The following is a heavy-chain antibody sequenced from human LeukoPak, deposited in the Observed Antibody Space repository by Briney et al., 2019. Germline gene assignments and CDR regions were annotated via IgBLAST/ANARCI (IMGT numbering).Heavy chain of an antibody. CDR3: ASPYYYDSSGDAFDI. Sequence: AETLSLTGTGSGGSISSSRYYWRWIRKPRGKGLKWIGSIYYSGCTYYNPSIKSRVTISVDTSKNQFSLKLSSVTAADTAAYYCASPYYYDSSGDAFDIWGQGTMVTVSS. V-gene: IGHV4-39*01. J-gene: IGHJ3*02. CDR2: IYYSGCT. CDR1: GGSISSSRYY. D-gene: IGHD3-22*01.